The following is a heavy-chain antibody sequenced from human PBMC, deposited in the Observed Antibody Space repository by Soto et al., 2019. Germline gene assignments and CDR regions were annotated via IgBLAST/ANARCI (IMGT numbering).Heavy chain of an antibody. CDR2: VYYTGAT. CDR1: SGPDRSHN. Sequence: QVQLQQSGPRLVKPSETLSLTCTVSSGPDRSHNWGWIRQPPGRGLEWIGSVYYTGATAYNPSLRRRVTISANPSTNVITSSLNSLTAADPAGSYCVRQGIDSLHVLVDVWGQGTTVSVAS. J-gene: IGHJ6*02. V-gene: IGHV4-59*08. CDR3: VRQGIDSLHVLVDV. D-gene: IGHD2-15*01.